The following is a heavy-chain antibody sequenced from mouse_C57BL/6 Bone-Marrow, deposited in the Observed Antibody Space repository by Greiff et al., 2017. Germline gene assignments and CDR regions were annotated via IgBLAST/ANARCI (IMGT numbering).Heavy chain of an antibody. CDR2: ISSGSSTI. CDR3: ARTVVAGFDY. CDR1: GFTFSDYG. D-gene: IGHD1-1*01. Sequence: EVMLVESGGGLVKPGGSLKLSCAASGFTFSDYGMHRVRQAPEKGLEWVAYISSGSSTIYYADTVKGRFTISRDNAKNTLFLQMTSLRSEDTAMYYCARTVVAGFDYWGQGTTLTVSS. J-gene: IGHJ2*01. V-gene: IGHV5-17*01.